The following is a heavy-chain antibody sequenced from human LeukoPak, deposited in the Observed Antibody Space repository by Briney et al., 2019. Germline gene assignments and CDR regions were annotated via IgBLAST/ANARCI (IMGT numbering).Heavy chain of an antibody. J-gene: IGHJ3*02. D-gene: IGHD3-22*01. CDR3: ALDSSAYYYSDAFDI. CDR2: IYYSGST. Sequence: PSETLSLTCTVSGGSISSDTYYWGWIRQPPGKGLEWIGSIYYSGSTYYNPSLKSRVTISVDTSKIQFSLKLSSVTAADTAVYYCALDSSAYYYSDAFDIWGQGTMVTVSS. CDR1: GGSISSDTYY. V-gene: IGHV4-39*01.